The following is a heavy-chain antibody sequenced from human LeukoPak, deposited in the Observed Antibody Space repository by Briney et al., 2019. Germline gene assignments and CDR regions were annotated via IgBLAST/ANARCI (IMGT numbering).Heavy chain of an antibody. Sequence: PSETLSLTCTVSGGSVSSTTYFWSWMRQPPGKGLVWIASINYSGSTYYTPSLKSRVTISVDTSDNQFSLKLSSVTAADTAVYYCARYVVYGSGKYYFDYWGQGTLVTVSS. CDR3: ARYVVYGSGKYYFDY. D-gene: IGHD3-10*01. CDR2: INYSGST. CDR1: GGSVSSTTYF. V-gene: IGHV4-39*01. J-gene: IGHJ4*02.